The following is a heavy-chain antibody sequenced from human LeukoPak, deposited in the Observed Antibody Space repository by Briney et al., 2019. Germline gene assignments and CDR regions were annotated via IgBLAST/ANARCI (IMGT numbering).Heavy chain of an antibody. CDR2: ISSSSSTI. D-gene: IGHD4-11*01. CDR1: GFTFSSYS. J-gene: IGHJ4*02. Sequence: GGSLRLSCAASGFTFSSYSMNWVRQAPGKGLEWVSYISSSSSTIYYADSVKGRFTISRDNAKNSLYLQMNSLRAEDTAVYYYARLAGVHDYSNYGQFDYWGQGTLVTVSS. V-gene: IGHV3-48*01. CDR3: ARLAGVHDYSNYGQFDY.